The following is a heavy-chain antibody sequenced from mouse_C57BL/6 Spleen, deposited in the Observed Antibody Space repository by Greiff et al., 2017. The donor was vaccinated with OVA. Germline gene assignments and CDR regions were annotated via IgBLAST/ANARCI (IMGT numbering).Heavy chain of an antibody. J-gene: IGHJ4*01. Sequence: EVMLVESEGGLVQPGSSMKLSCTASGFTFSDYYMAWVRQVPEKGLEWVANINYDGSSTYYLDSLKSRFIIARDNAKNILYLQMSSLKSEDTATYYCARDTTPYYYAMDYWGQGTSVTVS. V-gene: IGHV5-16*01. D-gene: IGHD1-1*01. CDR1: GFTFSDYY. CDR2: INYDGSST. CDR3: ARDTTPYYYAMDY.